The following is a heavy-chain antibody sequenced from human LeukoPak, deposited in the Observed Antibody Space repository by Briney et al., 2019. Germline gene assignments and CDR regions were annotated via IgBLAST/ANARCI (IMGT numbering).Heavy chain of an antibody. CDR3: ASTTLDRTYYYYYMDV. CDR1: GFTVSSNY. Sequence: GGSLRLSCAASGFTVSSNYMGWVRQAPGKGLEWVSVIYSGGSTYYADSVKGRFTISRDNSKNTLYLQMNSLRAEDTAVYYCASTTLDRTYYYYYMDVWGKGTTVTVSS. D-gene: IGHD3/OR15-3a*01. J-gene: IGHJ6*03. CDR2: IYSGGST. V-gene: IGHV3-66*02.